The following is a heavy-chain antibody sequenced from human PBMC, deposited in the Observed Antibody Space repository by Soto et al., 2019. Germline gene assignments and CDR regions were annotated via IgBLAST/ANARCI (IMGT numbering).Heavy chain of an antibody. CDR1: GYTFTSYW. Sequence: ASVKVSCKASGYTFTSYWIGWVRQMPGKGLEWMGIIYPGDSDTRYSPSFQGQVTISADKSISTAYLQWSSLKASDTAMYYCARLGSIAAAGNAFDIWGQGTMVTVSS. J-gene: IGHJ3*02. V-gene: IGHV5-51*01. CDR2: IYPGDSDT. D-gene: IGHD6-13*01. CDR3: ARLGSIAAAGNAFDI.